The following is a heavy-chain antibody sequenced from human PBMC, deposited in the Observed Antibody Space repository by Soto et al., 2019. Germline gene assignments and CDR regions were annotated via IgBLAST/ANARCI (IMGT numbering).Heavy chain of an antibody. CDR1: GFTFSSYG. J-gene: IGHJ4*02. CDR2: IWYDGSNK. V-gene: IGHV3-33*01. Sequence: QVQLVESGGGVVQPGRSLRLSCAASGFTFSSYGMHWVRQAPGKGLEWVAVIWYDGSNKYYADSVKGRFTISRDNSKNTWNLKMNSVRAEDTAVYYCAREGAAAALDYWGQGTLVNVSS. D-gene: IGHD6-13*01. CDR3: AREGAAAALDY.